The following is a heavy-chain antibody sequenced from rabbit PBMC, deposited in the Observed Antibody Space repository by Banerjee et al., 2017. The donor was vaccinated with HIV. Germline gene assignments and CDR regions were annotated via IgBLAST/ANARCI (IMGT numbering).Heavy chain of an antibody. CDR3: ARDYAGNSYYTYFNL. D-gene: IGHD8-1*01. CDR2: IYTGSSDST. V-gene: IGHV1S45*01. J-gene: IGHJ4*01. Sequence: QEQLVESGGGLVQPGGSLKLSCKASGFDFSSYGVSWVRQAPGKGLEWIGCIYTGSSDSTYYASWAKGRFTISKASSTTGTLQMTSLTAADTATYFCARDYAGNSYYTYFNLWGPGTLVTVS. CDR1: GFDFSSYG.